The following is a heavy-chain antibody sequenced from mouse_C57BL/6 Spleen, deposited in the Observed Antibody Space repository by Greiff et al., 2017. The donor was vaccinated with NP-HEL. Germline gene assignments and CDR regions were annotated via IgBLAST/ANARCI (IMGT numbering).Heavy chain of an antibody. D-gene: IGHD4-1*01. CDR2: IYPGDGDT. V-gene: IGHV1-80*01. Sequence: VQLQESGAELVKPGASVKISCKASGYAFSSYWMNWVKQRPGKGLEWIGQIYPGDGDTNYNGKFKGKATLTADKSSSTAYMQLSSLTSEDSAVYFCARRTGRGAMDYWGQGTSVTVSS. CDR1: GYAFSSYW. J-gene: IGHJ4*01. CDR3: ARRTGRGAMDY.